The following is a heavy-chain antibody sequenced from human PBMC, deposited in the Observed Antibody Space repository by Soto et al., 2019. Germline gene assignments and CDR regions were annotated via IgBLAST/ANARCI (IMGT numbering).Heavy chain of an antibody. V-gene: IGHV3-11*01. J-gene: IGHJ4*02. D-gene: IGHD5-12*01. CDR1: GFNFSDYH. CDR3: ARDGNRGYDLDF. CDR2: IDRSGRTI. Sequence: GGSLRLSCAASGFNFSDYHMSWIRQAPGKGLEWLSYIDRSGRTIYYADSVKGRFTISRDKSKNSLYLQMNSLRAEDTAVYYCARDGNRGYDLDFWGQGTLVTVSS.